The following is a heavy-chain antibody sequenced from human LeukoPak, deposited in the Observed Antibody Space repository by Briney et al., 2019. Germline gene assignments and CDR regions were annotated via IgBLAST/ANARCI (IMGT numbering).Heavy chain of an antibody. J-gene: IGHJ3*02. D-gene: IGHD4-17*01. V-gene: IGHV3-21*01. CDR1: GFTFSSYT. CDR2: ISSSSIYI. CDR3: ASEELVTTGDAFDI. Sequence: GGSLRLSCAASGFTFSSYTLNWVRQAPGKGLEWVSSISSSSIYIYYADSVKGRFTISRDNAKNSLYLQMNSLRAEDTAVYYCASEELVTTGDAFDIWGQGTMVTVSS.